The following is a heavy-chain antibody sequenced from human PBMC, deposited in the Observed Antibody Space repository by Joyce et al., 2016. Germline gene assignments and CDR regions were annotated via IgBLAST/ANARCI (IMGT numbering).Heavy chain of an antibody. CDR3: ARRPAAKVATYYVDH. CDR2: IYWNGEQ. Sequence: QITLKESGPTLVKHTQTLTLTCSFSGFSLTTFGVGVGWIRQTPGKAPEWLAFIYWNGEQRYNPALRSRLTITKDASKNQVVLSITNLDPLDRATYYSARRPAAKVATYYVDHWGPGTLVTVSS. CDR1: GFSLTTFGVG. J-gene: IGHJ4*02. V-gene: IGHV2-5*01. D-gene: IGHD2-15*01.